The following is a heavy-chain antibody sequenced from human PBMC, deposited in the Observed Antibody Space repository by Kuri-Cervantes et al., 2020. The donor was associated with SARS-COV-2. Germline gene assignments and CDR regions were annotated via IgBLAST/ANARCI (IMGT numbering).Heavy chain of an antibody. J-gene: IGHJ6*02. CDR1: GGSISSSSYY. CDR2: INHSGRT. V-gene: IGHV4-39*07. CDR3: ASVPNGYYYYGMDV. Sequence: SETLSLTCTVSGGSISSSSYYWGWIRQPPGKGLEWIGEINHSGRTNYNPSLKSRVTISVDTSKNQFSLKLSSVTAADTAVYYCASVPNGYYYYGMDVWGQGTTVTVSS. D-gene: IGHD1-1*01.